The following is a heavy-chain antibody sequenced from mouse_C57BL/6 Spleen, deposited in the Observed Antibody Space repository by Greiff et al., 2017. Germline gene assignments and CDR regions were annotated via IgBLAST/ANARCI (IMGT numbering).Heavy chain of an antibody. CDR3: AREGHYYGSSYIAY. D-gene: IGHD1-1*01. CDR1: GYSFTDYN. Sequence: LVESGPELVKPGASVKISCKASGYSFTDYNMNWVKQSNGKSLEWIGVINPNYGTTSYNQKFKGKATLTVDQSSSTAYMQLNSLTSEDSAVYYCAREGHYYGSSYIAYWGQGTLVTVSA. V-gene: IGHV1-39*01. J-gene: IGHJ3*01. CDR2: INPNYGTT.